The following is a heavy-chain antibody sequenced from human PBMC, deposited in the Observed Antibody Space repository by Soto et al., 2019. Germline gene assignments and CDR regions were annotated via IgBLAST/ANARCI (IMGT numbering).Heavy chain of an antibody. Sequence: EVQLVESGGGLVQPGGSLRLSCAASGFTFSSYSIHWVRQAPEKGLEWVSYIGTSTSTTYYADSVKGRFTISRDNAKNSLVLQMNSLRAEDTAVYYCARALQTYTSGPLGFWGQGTRVTVSS. CDR2: IGTSTSTT. CDR1: GFTFSSYS. CDR3: ARALQTYTSGPLGF. D-gene: IGHD6-19*01. J-gene: IGHJ4*02. V-gene: IGHV3-48*01.